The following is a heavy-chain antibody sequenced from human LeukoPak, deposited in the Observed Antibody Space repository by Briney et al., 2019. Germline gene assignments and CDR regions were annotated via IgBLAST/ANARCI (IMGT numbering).Heavy chain of an antibody. J-gene: IGHJ4*02. CDR3: AKGGKWDVTPFDY. CDR1: GFTFSSYA. V-gene: IGHV3-30-3*01. CDR2: ISYDGSNK. D-gene: IGHD1-26*01. Sequence: PGGSLRLSCAASGFTFSSYALHWVRQAPGKGLEWVAVISYDGSNKYYADSVKGRFTISRDNSKNTLYLQVNSLRAEDTAVYYCAKGGKWDVTPFDYWGQGTLVTVFS.